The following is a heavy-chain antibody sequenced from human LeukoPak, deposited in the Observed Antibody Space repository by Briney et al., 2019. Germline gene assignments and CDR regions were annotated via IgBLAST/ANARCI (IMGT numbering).Heavy chain of an antibody. CDR3: ARDGNYCDYI. CDR1: GFTFSSHW. D-gene: IGHD4-17*01. J-gene: IGHJ4*02. V-gene: IGHV3-74*01. CDR2: INPDGSST. Sequence: PGGSLRLSCAASGFTFSSHWMHWVRQAPGKGLVWVSRINPDGSSTSYADSVKGRFTISRDNAKNTLYLQMNSLRAEDTAVYYCARDGNYCDYIWGQGTLVTVSS.